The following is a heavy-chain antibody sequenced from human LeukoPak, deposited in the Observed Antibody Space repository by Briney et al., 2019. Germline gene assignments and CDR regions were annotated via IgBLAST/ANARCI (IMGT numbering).Heavy chain of an antibody. Sequence: GGSLRLSCAASGFTFSTYAMSWVRQAPGKGLEWVSAISGSGGNTYYADSVKGRFTISRDNSKNTLYLQMNSLRAEDTALYYCAKSGRYCSSPSCFYWGQGTLVTVSS. CDR1: GFTFSTYA. J-gene: IGHJ4*02. V-gene: IGHV3-23*01. D-gene: IGHD2-2*01. CDR3: AKSGRYCSSPSCFY. CDR2: ISGSGGNT.